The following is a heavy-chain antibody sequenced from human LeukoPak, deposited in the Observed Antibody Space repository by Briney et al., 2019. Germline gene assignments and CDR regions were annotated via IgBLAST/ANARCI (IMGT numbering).Heavy chain of an antibody. CDR2: INHSGST. D-gene: IGHD6-13*01. J-gene: IGHJ4*02. Sequence: PSETLSLTCAVYGGPFSGYYWSWIRQPPGKGLEWIGEINHSGSTNYNPSLKGRVTISVDTSKNQFSLKLSSVTAADTAVYYCARGVPNQNDGSSSIDYWGQGTLVTVSS. CDR1: GGPFSGYY. CDR3: ARGVPNQNDGSSSIDY. V-gene: IGHV4-34*01.